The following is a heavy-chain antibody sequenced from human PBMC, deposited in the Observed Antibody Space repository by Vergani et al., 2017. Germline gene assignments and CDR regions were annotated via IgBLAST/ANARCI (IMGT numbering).Heavy chain of an antibody. J-gene: IGHJ4*02. CDR2: ISSNGGST. CDR3: VKDRRAAAGGGYFDY. D-gene: IGHD6-13*01. Sequence: EVQLVESGGGLVQPGGSLRLSCSASGFTFSSYAMHWVRQTPGKGLEYVSAISSNGGSTYYADSVKGRFTISRDNSKNTLYLQMSSLRAEDTAVYYCVKDRRAAAGGGYFDYWGQGTLVTVSS. V-gene: IGHV3-64D*06. CDR1: GFTFSSYA.